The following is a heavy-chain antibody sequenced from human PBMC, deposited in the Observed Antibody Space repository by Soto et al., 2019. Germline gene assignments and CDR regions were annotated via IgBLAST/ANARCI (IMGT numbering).Heavy chain of an antibody. CDR1: GGSISSGGYY. CDR3: EREELVGATGY. J-gene: IGHJ4*02. CDR2: IYYSGST. V-gene: IGHV4-31*03. D-gene: IGHD1-26*01. Sequence: SETLSLTCTVSGGSISSGGYYWSWIRQHPGKGLEWIGYIYYSGSTYYNPSLKSRVTISVDTSKNQFSLKLSSVTAAETAVYYCEREELVGATGYWGQGTLVTAPQ.